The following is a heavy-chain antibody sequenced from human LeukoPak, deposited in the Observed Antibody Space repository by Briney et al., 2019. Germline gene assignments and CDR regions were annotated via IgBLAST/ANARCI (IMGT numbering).Heavy chain of an antibody. V-gene: IGHV3-64D*06. CDR2: ISTNGGST. D-gene: IGHD1-26*01. Sequence: GGSLRLSCAASGFTFSSYAMSWVRQAPGKGLEWVSAISTNGGSTYYADSVKGRFTISRDNSKNSLYLQMSSLRAEDTAMYYCVKDPGGSGAYWGQGTLVTVSS. CDR1: GFTFSSYA. J-gene: IGHJ4*02. CDR3: VKDPGGSGAY.